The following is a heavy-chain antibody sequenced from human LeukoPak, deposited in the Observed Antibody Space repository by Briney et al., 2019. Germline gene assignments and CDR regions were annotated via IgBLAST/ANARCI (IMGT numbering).Heavy chain of an antibody. J-gene: IGHJ4*02. CDR2: IKQDGSEK. D-gene: IGHD5-24*01. CDR1: GFTFSNYW. V-gene: IGHV3-7*05. Sequence: PGGSLRLSCAASGFTFSNYWTSWVRQAPGKGLEWVANIKQDGSEKYYVDSVKGRFTISRDNAKNSLYLQMNSLRAEDTAVYYCARDRNGYNYFDYWGQGTLVTVSS. CDR3: ARDRNGYNYFDY.